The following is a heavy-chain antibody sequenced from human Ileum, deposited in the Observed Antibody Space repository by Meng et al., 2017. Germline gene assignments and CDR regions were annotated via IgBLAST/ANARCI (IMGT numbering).Heavy chain of an antibody. CDR2: IHHSGST. Sequence: VQLQAPGPGLLKPSGTLSLTCAVSGGSISTSDWWSWVRQPPGKGLEWIGEIHHSGSTNYNPSLKSRVTISVDKSKNQFSLKLNSVTAADTAVYYCAREWSGSYRHFDYWGQGTLVTVSS. D-gene: IGHD1-26*01. V-gene: IGHV4-4*02. CDR3: AREWSGSYRHFDY. CDR1: GGSISTSDW. J-gene: IGHJ4*02.